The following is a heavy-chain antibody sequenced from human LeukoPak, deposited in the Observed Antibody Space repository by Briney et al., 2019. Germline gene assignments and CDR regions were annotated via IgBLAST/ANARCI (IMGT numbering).Heavy chain of an antibody. Sequence: PSETLSLTCTVSGGSISSYYWSWIRQPPGKGLEWIGYIYYSGSTNYNPSLKSRVTISVDTSKNQFSLKLSSVIAADTAVYYCARDLRGPLGYFDLWGRGTLVTVSS. CDR1: GGSISSYY. V-gene: IGHV4-59*01. J-gene: IGHJ2*01. CDR2: IYYSGST. D-gene: IGHD3-10*01. CDR3: ARDLRGPLGYFDL.